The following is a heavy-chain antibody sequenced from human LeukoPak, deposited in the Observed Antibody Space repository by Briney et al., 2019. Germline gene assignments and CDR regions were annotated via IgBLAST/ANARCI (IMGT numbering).Heavy chain of an antibody. CDR1: GYSFTTYG. J-gene: IGHJ6*03. CDR2: ITVYNGNT. CDR3: GRSGYRYSYDFDYYMDV. V-gene: IGHV1-18*01. Sequence: GASVKVSCKASGYSFTTYGISWVRQAPGQGLEWIGRITVYNGNTNYAERFQGRVTMTTDTSTSTAYMELRSLRSDDTAAYYCGRSGYRYSYDFDYYMDVWAKGTTLTVSS. D-gene: IGHD5-18*01.